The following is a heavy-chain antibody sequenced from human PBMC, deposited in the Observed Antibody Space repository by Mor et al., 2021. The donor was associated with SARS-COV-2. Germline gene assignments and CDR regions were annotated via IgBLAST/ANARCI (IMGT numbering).Heavy chain of an antibody. Sequence: YNPSLKSRLTISVDTSKNQFSLKLSSVTAADTAVYYCARVQARFDPWGQ. V-gene: IGHV4-31*02. J-gene: IGHJ5*02. CDR3: ARVQARFDP.